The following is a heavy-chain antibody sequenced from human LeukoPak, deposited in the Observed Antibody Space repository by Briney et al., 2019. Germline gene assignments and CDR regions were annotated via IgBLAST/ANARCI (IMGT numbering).Heavy chain of an antibody. D-gene: IGHD1-14*01. CDR2: IYYSGST. J-gene: IGHJ4*02. CDR1: GGSISSYY. CDR3: ARGRGIFDY. Sequence: RSETLSLTCTVYGGSISSYYWSWIRQPPGKGLEWIGYIYYSGSTNYNPSLKSRVTISVGTSKSQFSLKLSSVTAADMAVYYCARGRGIFDYWGQGTLVTVSS. V-gene: IGHV4-59*01.